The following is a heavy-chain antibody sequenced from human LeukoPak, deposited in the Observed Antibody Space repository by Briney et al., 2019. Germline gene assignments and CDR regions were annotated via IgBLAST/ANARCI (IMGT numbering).Heavy chain of an antibody. J-gene: IGHJ4*02. Sequence: ASVKVSCKASGYTFTNYGINWVRQAPGQGLEWMGWSITYNGHTNYAQQFQGRVTMTTDTSTTTAYMELRSLRSDDTAVYYCARAGFGDPLDYWGQGTLVTVSS. D-gene: IGHD3-10*01. CDR3: ARAGFGDPLDY. V-gene: IGHV1-18*01. CDR2: SITYNGHT. CDR1: GYTFTNYG.